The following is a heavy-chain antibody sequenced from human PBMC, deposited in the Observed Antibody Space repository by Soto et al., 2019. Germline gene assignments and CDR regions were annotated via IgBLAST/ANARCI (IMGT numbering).Heavy chain of an antibody. CDR1: GGSISSYY. D-gene: IGHD5-18*01. CDR2: IYYSGST. V-gene: IGHV4-59*01. Sequence: SETLSLTCTVSGGSISSYYWSWIRQPPGKGLEWIGYIYYSGSTNYNPSLKSRVTISVDTSKKQFSLKLSSVTAADTAVYYCARVRGYSYGYGSFDYWGQGTLVTVSS. J-gene: IGHJ4*02. CDR3: ARVRGYSYGYGSFDY.